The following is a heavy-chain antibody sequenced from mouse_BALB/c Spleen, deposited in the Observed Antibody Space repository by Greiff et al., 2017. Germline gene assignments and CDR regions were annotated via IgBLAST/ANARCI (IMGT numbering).Heavy chain of an antibody. CDR2: ISYSGST. CDR1: GYSITSDYA. CDR3: ARGGPLGMDY. J-gene: IGHJ4*01. Sequence: EVQLQESGPGLVKPSQSLSLTCTVTGYSITSDYAWNWIRQFPGNKLEWMGYISYSGSTSYNPSLKSRISITRDTSKNQFFLQLNSVTTEDTATYYCARGGPLGMDYWGQGTSVTVSS. V-gene: IGHV3-2*02. D-gene: IGHD6-1*01.